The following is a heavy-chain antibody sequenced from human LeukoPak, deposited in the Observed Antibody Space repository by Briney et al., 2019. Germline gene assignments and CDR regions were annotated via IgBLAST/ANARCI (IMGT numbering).Heavy chain of an antibody. D-gene: IGHD2-8*01. CDR2: IYYSGST. J-gene: IGHJ6*03. Sequence: SETLSLTCTVSGGSISSSSYYWGWLRQPPGKGLEWIGSIYYSGSTYYNPSLKSRVTISVDKSQNQFSLKVNSLTAADTAVYYCATNGYYCMDVWGKGTTVTVSS. CDR1: GGSISSSSYY. CDR3: ATNGYYCMDV. V-gene: IGHV4-39*07.